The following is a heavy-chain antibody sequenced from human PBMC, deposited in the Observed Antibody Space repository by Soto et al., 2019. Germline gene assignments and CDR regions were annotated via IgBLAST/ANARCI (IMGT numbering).Heavy chain of an antibody. D-gene: IGHD2-21*01. CDR2: IIPIQGTA. Sequence: QVQLVQSGAEVKKPGSSVKVSCEASGGSFISYSFTWVRQAPGQGLEWMGRIIPIQGTASYALKFQDRVTITEDRSTKTVYMELRSLRPEDRALYFCAKSLLFVDHAYMDVWGKGTTVTVSS. CDR1: GGSFISYS. V-gene: IGHV1-69*08. J-gene: IGHJ6*03. CDR3: AKSLLFVDHAYMDV.